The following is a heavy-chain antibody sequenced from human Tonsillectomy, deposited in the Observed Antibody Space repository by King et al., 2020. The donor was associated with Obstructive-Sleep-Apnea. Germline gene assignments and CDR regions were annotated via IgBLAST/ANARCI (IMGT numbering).Heavy chain of an antibody. CDR1: GFTFSNYA. J-gene: IGHJ6*02. Sequence: VQLVGSGGGVVQPGGSLRLSCAASGFTFSNYAMHWVRQTPGKGLEWVAVISFKGGNYFYADSVKGRFTISRDNSKNMLYLQMNSLRPAYTAVYYCARETRTTFVDGMDVWGQGTTVTVSS. D-gene: IGHD1-7*01. CDR2: ISFKGGNY. V-gene: IGHV3-30*04. CDR3: ARETRTTFVDGMDV.